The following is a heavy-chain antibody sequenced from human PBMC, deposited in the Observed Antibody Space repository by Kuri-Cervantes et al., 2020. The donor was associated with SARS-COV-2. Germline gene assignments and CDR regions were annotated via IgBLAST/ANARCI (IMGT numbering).Heavy chain of an antibody. J-gene: IGHJ6*02. D-gene: IGHD6-13*01. CDR1: GFTFSSYS. CDR2: ISSSSSYI. V-gene: IGHV3-21*01. CDR3: ARDAYSSSWYYYYYGMDV. Sequence: GESLKISCAASGFTFSSYSMNWVRQAPGKGLEWVSSISSSSSYIYYADSVEGRFTISRDNAKNSLYLQMNSLRAEDTAVYYCARDAYSSSWYYYYYGMDVWGQGTTVTVSS.